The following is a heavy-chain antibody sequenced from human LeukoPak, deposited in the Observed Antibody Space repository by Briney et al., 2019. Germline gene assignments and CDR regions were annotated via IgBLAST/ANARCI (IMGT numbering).Heavy chain of an antibody. Sequence: GGSLRLSCAASGFTVSSNYMNWVRQAPGKGLEWVSVIYGGGKTYYADSVKGRFTLSRDNSKNMLFLQMNGLRVEDTAVYYCARDQTTMIRNGFDVWGQGTTVTVSS. CDR3: ARDQTTMIRNGFDV. CDR1: GFTVSSNY. CDR2: IYGGGKT. V-gene: IGHV3-53*01. J-gene: IGHJ6*02. D-gene: IGHD3-10*01.